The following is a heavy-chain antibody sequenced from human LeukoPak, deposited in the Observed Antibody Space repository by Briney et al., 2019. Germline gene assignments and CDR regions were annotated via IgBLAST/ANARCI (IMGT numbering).Heavy chain of an antibody. CDR1: GFTFSSYA. D-gene: IGHD3-3*02. J-gene: IGHJ6*03. Sequence: PGGSLRLSCAASGFTFSSYAMSWVRQAPGKGLEWVSAISGSGGSTYYVDSVKGRFTISRDNSKNTLYLQMNSLRAEDTAVYYCANPFSTPRSNYYIDVWGKGTTVTVSS. V-gene: IGHV3-23*01. CDR3: ANPFSTPRSNYYIDV. CDR2: ISGSGGST.